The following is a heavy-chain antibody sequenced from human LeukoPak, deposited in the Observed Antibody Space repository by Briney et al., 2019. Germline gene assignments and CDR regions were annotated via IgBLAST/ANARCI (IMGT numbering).Heavy chain of an antibody. D-gene: IGHD3-22*01. J-gene: IGHJ4*02. CDR1: GYTFTGYY. V-gene: IGHV1-2*02. CDR2: INPNSGGT. Sequence: ASVKVSCKASGYTFTGYYMHWVRQAPGQGLEWMGWINPNSGGTNYAQKFQGRVTMTRDTSISTAYMELGRLRSDDTAVYYCARDSSGYAPGFDYWGQGTLVTVSS. CDR3: ARDSSGYAPGFDY.